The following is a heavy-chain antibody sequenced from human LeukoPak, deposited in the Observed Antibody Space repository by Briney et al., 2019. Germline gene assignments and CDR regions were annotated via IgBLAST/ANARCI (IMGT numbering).Heavy chain of an antibody. D-gene: IGHD3-10*01. V-gene: IGHV4-59*08. CDR3: ARHGDSGSFDY. Sequence: PSETLSLTCTVSGGSISTYYWSWVRQSPGRGLEWIGYIYYSGSTYYNPSLKSRVTISVDTSKNQFSLKLSSVTAADTAVYYCARHGDSGSFDYWGQGTLVTVSS. J-gene: IGHJ4*02. CDR1: GGSISTYY. CDR2: IYYSGST.